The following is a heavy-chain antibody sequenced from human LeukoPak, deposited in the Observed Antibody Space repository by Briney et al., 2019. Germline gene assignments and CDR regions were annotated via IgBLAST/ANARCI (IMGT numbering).Heavy chain of an antibody. CDR3: ARAPIAVAGAEHDYFDY. CDR2: IYYSGST. J-gene: IGHJ4*02. D-gene: IGHD6-19*01. CDR1: GGSISSSSYY. V-gene: IGHV4-39*01. Sequence: SETPSLTCTVSGGSISSSSYYWGWIRQPPGKGLEWIGSIYYSGSTYYNPSLRSRVTTSVDTSKNQFSLKLTSVTAADTAVYYCARAPIAVAGAEHDYFDYWGQGTLVTVSS.